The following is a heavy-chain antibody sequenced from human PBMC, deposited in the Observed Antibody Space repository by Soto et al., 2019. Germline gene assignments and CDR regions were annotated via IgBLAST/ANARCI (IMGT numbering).Heavy chain of an antibody. CDR3: ARVGGTGGYTYGLDY. J-gene: IGHJ4*02. Sequence: QVQLVQSGAEVKKPGSSVKVSCKASGGTISSYAISWVRQAPGQGLEWMGGIIPVFGTGIYAQKFQGRVTITADKSTNTAYMELSSLRSEDTAVYFCARVGGTGGYTYGLDYRGQGTLVTVSS. CDR2: IIPVFGTG. CDR1: GGTISSYA. V-gene: IGHV1-69*06. D-gene: IGHD5-18*01.